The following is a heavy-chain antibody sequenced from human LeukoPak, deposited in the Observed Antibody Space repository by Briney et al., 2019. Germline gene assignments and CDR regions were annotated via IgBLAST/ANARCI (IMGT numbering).Heavy chain of an antibody. CDR3: ARESYYYDSSGNTRLDY. Sequence: RGSLRLSCAASGFTFSSYSMNWVRQAPGKGLEWVSSISSSSSYIYYADSVKGRFTISRDNAKNSLYLQMNSLRAEDTAVYYCARESYYYDSSGNTRLDYWGQGTLVTGSS. CDR2: ISSSSSYI. J-gene: IGHJ4*02. CDR1: GFTFSSYS. D-gene: IGHD3-22*01. V-gene: IGHV3-21*01.